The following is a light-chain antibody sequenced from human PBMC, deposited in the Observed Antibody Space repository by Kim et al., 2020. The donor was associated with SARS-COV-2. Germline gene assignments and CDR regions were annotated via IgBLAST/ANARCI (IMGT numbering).Light chain of an antibody. Sequence: DIQMTQSPSSLSASVGDRVTITCRASQSISSYLNWYQQKPGKAPKLLIYAASSLQSGVRSRFSGSGSGTDFTLTISSLQPEDFATYYCQQTYSTPGTFGQGTKLEI. CDR2: AAS. CDR3: QQTYSTPGT. CDR1: QSISSY. V-gene: IGKV1-39*01. J-gene: IGKJ2*01.